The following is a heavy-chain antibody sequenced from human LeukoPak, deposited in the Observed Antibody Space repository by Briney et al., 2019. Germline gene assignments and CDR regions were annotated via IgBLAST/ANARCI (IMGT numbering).Heavy chain of an antibody. CDR3: ARGYSSGWYGGGKFDY. CDR2: IWYDGSNK. J-gene: IGHJ4*02. Sequence: GGSLRLSCAASGFTFSSYGMHWVRQAPGKGLEWVAVIWYDGSNKYYADSVKGRFTISRDNSKNTLYLQMNSLRAEDTAVYYCARGYSSGWYGGGKFDYWGQGTLVTVSS. V-gene: IGHV3-33*01. CDR1: GFTFSSYG. D-gene: IGHD6-19*01.